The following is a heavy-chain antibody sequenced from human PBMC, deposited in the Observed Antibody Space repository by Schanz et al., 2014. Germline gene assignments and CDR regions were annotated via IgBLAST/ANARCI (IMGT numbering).Heavy chain of an antibody. CDR2: IIPILGIT. V-gene: IGHV1-69*08. CDR3: AIDGEAADGRDY. Sequence: QVQLVQSGAEVMKPGSSVKVSCKASGGTFSSYTINWVRQAPGQGLEWMGRIIPILGITNVAQTFQARVTITADKYTSTAYMELSSLRAEVTAVDDCAIDGEAADGRDYWGQGTPVTVAS. J-gene: IGHJ4*02. CDR1: GGTFSSYT. D-gene: IGHD6-13*01.